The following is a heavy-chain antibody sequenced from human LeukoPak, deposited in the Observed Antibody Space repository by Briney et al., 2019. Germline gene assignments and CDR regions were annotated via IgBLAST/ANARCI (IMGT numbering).Heavy chain of an antibody. CDR1: GGSISSYY. Sequence: SETLSLTCTVSGGSISSYYWSWIRQPPGKGLEWIGYIYYTGSTNYNPSLKSRVTISVDTSKNQLSLKLTSVTTADTAVYYCARDHSSGSNFDPWGQGILVTVSS. V-gene: IGHV4-59*01. D-gene: IGHD3-22*01. CDR2: IYYTGST. J-gene: IGHJ5*02. CDR3: ARDHSSGSNFDP.